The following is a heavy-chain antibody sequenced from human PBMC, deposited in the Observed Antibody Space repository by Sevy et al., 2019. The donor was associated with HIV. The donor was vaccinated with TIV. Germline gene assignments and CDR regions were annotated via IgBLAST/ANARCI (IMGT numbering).Heavy chain of an antibody. J-gene: IGHJ6*03. CDR3: ANDGSGSYYNSYYYYYMDV. Sequence: GGSLRLSCAASGFTFSSYAMSWVRQAPGKGLEWVSAISGSGGGTNYADSVKGRFTISRDNSKNTLYLQMNSLRAEDTAVYYCANDGSGSYYNSYYYYYMDVWGKGTTVTVSS. V-gene: IGHV3-23*01. D-gene: IGHD3-10*01. CDR1: GFTFSSYA. CDR2: ISGSGGGT.